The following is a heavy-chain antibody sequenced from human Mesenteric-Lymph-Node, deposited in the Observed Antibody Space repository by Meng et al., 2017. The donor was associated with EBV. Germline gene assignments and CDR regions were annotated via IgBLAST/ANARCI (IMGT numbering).Heavy chain of an antibody. CDR1: GYTFTTYA. V-gene: IGHV1-3*01. CDR2: INVGSGDT. CDR3: ARGRTTVTSRYFDY. D-gene: IGHD4-17*01. J-gene: IGHJ4*02. Sequence: QVQFVQSGAEVMKPGGSGKVSCKASGYTFTTYAMHWLRQAPGQSLEWMGGINVGSGDTKYLQKLQGRVTITRDTSASTTYLELSSLRSEDTAVYYCARGRTTVTSRYFDYWGQGSLVTVSS.